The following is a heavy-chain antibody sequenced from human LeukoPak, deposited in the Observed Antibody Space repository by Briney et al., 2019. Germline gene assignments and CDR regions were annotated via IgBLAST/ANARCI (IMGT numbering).Heavy chain of an antibody. Sequence: ASVKVSCKASGYTFTSYAMNWVRQAPAQGLEWMGWINTNTGNPTYAQGFTGRFVFSLDTSVSTAYLQISSLKAEDTAVYYCARGVYYYDSSGYYPRWGQGTLVTVSS. CDR2: INTNTGNP. J-gene: IGHJ4*02. V-gene: IGHV7-4-1*02. D-gene: IGHD3-22*01. CDR3: ARGVYYYDSSGYYPR. CDR1: GYTFTSYA.